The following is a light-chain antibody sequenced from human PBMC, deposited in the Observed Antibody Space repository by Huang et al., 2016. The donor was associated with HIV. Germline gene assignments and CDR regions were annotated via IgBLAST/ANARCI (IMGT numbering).Light chain of an antibody. Sequence: EIVMTQSPPTLSASPGERATLSCGASQSVKRLSWYQQRPGQAPKLLVYDVSSMATGTPARFSGSGSGTDFTLTINTLQSEDFALYYCQQYDDWPPWSFGQGTRVDMK. CDR2: DVS. V-gene: IGKV3-15*01. CDR1: QSVKR. J-gene: IGKJ1*01. CDR3: QQYDDWPPWS.